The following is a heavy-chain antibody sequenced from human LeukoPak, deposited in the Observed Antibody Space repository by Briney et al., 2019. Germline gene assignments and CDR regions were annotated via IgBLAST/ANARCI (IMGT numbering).Heavy chain of an antibody. Sequence: GGSLRLSCAASGFTFTGYAMHWVRQAPGEGLEWVAVISYDGSNKYYADSVKGRFTVSRDNSKNTLYLQMNSLRAEDTAVYYCARDLGVVAYCSGGTCPFDYWGQGTLVTVSS. CDR3: ARDLGVVAYCSGGTCPFDY. CDR2: ISYDGSNK. D-gene: IGHD2-15*01. J-gene: IGHJ4*02. V-gene: IGHV3-30-3*01. CDR1: GFTFTGYA.